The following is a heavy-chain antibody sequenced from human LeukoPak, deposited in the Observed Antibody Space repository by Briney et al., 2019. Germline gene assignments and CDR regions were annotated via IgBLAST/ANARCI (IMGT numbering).Heavy chain of an antibody. Sequence: ASVKVSCKASGYTFTSYSISWVRQAPGQGLEWMGCINAYNGNSNYAQNLQGRVTMTTDTSTSTAYMELRSLRSDDTAVYYCARGLSYYGSGSYHYWGQGTLVTVSS. D-gene: IGHD3-10*01. CDR3: ARGLSYYGSGSYHY. CDR2: INAYNGNS. J-gene: IGHJ4*02. V-gene: IGHV1-18*01. CDR1: GYTFTSYS.